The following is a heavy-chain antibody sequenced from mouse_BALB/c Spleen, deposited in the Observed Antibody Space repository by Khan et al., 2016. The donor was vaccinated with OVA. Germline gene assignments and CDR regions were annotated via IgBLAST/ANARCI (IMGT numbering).Heavy chain of an antibody. D-gene: IGHD2-4*01. V-gene: IGHV3-2*02. CDR2: ISYSGRT. CDR1: GYSFTSDYA. CDR3: ARRVYDYVEALNY. Sequence: EVQLVESGPGLVKPSQSLSLTCTVTGYSFTSDYAWNWIRQFPGNKLELMGYISYSGRTSYNPSLKSRISITRDTSKNQFFMHFNSVTTEDTATYYYARRVYDYVEALNYWGQGTSVTVSS. J-gene: IGHJ4*01.